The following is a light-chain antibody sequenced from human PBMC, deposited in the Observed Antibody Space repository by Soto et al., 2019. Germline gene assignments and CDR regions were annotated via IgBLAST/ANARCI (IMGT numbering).Light chain of an antibody. CDR2: EVT. CDR1: SSDVGGYNY. V-gene: IGLV2-8*01. J-gene: IGLJ1*01. Sequence: QSALTQPPSASGSPGQSVTISCTGSSSDVGGYNYVSWYQQHPGKAPKLMISEVTKRPSGVPDRFSGSKSGNTASLTVSGLQAEDEADYYRSSYAANYKAYLFGTGTKLTVL. CDR3: SSYAANYKAYL.